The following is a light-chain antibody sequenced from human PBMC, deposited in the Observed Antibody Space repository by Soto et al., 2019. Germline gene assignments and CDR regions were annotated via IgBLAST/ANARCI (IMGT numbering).Light chain of an antibody. V-gene: IGKV3-11*01. CDR3: QQRTNWPPQWT. CDR2: DAS. Sequence: EIVLTQSPATLSLSPGERATLSCRASQSVSSYLAWYQQKLGQAPRLLIYDASNRATGIPARFSGSGSGTDFTLTISSLEPEDFAVDYCQQRTNWPPQWTFGQGTKVEIK. J-gene: IGKJ1*01. CDR1: QSVSSY.